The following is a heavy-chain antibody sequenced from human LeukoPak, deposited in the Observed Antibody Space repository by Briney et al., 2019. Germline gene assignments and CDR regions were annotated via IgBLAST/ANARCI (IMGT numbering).Heavy chain of an antibody. D-gene: IGHD3-22*01. CDR3: ASEDYYDSSGYRHAGSSDY. Sequence: SESRFLTWAVNGVSCSGYYCSGIRQPPGKGLEWIGEINHSGSTNYNPSLKSRVTISVDTSKNQFSLKLSSVTAADTAVYYCASEDYYDSSGYRHAGSSDYWGQGTLVTVSS. CDR2: INHSGST. V-gene: IGHV4-34*01. CDR1: GVSCSGYY. J-gene: IGHJ4*02.